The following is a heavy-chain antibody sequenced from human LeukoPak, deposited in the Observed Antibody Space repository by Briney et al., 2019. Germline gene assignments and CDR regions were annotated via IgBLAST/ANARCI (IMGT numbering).Heavy chain of an antibody. CDR2: ISYDGSNK. Sequence: GGSLRLSCAASGFNFSIYSMNWVCQAPGKGLEWVAVISYDGSNKYYADSVKGRFTISRDNSKNTLYLQMNSLRAEDTAVYYCARDSSGFDYWGQGTLVTVSS. J-gene: IGHJ4*02. D-gene: IGHD6-19*01. CDR1: GFNFSIYS. V-gene: IGHV3-30-3*01. CDR3: ARDSSGFDY.